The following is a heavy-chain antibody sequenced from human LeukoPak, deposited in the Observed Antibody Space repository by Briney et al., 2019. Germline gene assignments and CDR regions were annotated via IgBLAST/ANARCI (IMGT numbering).Heavy chain of an antibody. CDR3: ARGRIVVPSGTYYFDY. Sequence: ASVKVSCTASGYTVTSYGISWVRQAPGQGLEWMGWISAYNGNTNYAQKLQGRVTMTTDTSTSTAYVELRSLRSDDTAVYYCARGRIVVPSGTYYFDYWGQGTLVTVSS. J-gene: IGHJ4*02. D-gene: IGHD2-2*01. V-gene: IGHV1-18*01. CDR1: GYTVTSYG. CDR2: ISAYNGNT.